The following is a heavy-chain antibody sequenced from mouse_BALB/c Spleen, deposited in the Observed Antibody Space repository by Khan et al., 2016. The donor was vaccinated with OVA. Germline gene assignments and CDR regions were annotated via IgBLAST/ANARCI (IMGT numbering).Heavy chain of an antibody. CDR1: GFSLTSYG. J-gene: IGHJ1*01. V-gene: IGHV2-2*02. CDR3: AGNGDYVHWYFDV. D-gene: IGHD2-13*01. Sequence: QVRLQQSGPGLVQPSQSLSITCTVSGFSLTSYGVHWVRQSPGKGLEWLGVIWSGGTTDYNAAFISRLSISKDNSKSQVFFKMNSLQANDTAIYYCAGNGDYVHWYFDVWGAGTTVTVSS. CDR2: IWSGGTT.